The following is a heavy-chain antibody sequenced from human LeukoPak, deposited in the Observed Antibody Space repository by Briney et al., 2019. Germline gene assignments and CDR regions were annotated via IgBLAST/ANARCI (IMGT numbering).Heavy chain of an antibody. CDR3: ARTRRLQYYFDY. CDR2: ISSSGSTI. V-gene: IGHV3-11*01. CDR1: GFTFSDYC. D-gene: IGHD6-25*01. Sequence: PGGSLRLSCAASGFTFSDYCMSWIRQAPGKGLEWVSYISSSGSTIYYADSVKGRFTISRDNAKNSLYLQMNSLRAEDTAVYYCARTRRLQYYFDYWGQGTLVTVSS. J-gene: IGHJ4*02.